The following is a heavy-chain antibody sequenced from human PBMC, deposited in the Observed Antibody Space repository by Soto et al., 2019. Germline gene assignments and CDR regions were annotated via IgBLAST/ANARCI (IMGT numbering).Heavy chain of an antibody. V-gene: IGHV3-23*01. CDR1: GSTFISYA. CDR2: ISGSGGST. Sequence: EVQLLESGGGLVQPGGSLRLSCAASGSTFISYAMSWVRQAPGKGLEWVSAISGSGGSTYYADSVKGRFTTSRDNSKNTLYLQMNSLRAEDTAVDYCAKDGQRGNGYFDYWGQGTLVTVSS. J-gene: IGHJ4*02. CDR3: AKDGQRGNGYFDY. D-gene: IGHD3-10*01.